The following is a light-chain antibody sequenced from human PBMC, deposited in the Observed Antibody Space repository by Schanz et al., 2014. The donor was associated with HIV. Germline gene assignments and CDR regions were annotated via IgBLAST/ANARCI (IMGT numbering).Light chain of an antibody. CDR3: QQHNSFPYT. V-gene: IGKV1-17*01. CDR2: LAS. J-gene: IGKJ2*01. Sequence: DIQMTQSPSSLSASVGDRVTITCRASQSIGNYLNWYQQKPGKAPRRLIYLASKLQSGVPSRFSGSRFGTEFTLTISSLQPEDFATYYCQQHNSFPYTFGQGTKLEIK. CDR1: QSIGNY.